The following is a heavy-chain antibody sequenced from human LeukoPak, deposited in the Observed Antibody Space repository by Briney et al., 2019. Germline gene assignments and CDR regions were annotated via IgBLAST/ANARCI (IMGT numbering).Heavy chain of an antibody. CDR3: ARESYGDYVIDY. Sequence: GGSLRLSCAASGFTFSNYAMHWVRQAPGKGLEWVAVISYDESNKYYADSVKGRSTISRDNSKNTLYLQMNSLRAEDTAVYYCARESYGDYVIDYWGQGTLVTVSS. J-gene: IGHJ4*02. CDR2: ISYDESNK. V-gene: IGHV3-30-3*01. CDR1: GFTFSNYA. D-gene: IGHD4-17*01.